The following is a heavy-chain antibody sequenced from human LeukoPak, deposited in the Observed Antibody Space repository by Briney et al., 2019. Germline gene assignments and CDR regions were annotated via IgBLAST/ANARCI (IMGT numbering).Heavy chain of an antibody. J-gene: IGHJ3*02. CDR2: INHSGST. V-gene: IGHV4-34*01. CDR3: ASRGFPPGYFDI. CDR1: GGSFSGYY. Sequence: SETLSLTCAVYGGSFSGYYWSWIRQPPGKGLEWIGEINHSGSTNYNPSLKSRVTISVDTSKNQFSLKLSSVTAADTAVYYCASRGFPPGYFDIWGQGTMVTVSS. D-gene: IGHD2-15*01.